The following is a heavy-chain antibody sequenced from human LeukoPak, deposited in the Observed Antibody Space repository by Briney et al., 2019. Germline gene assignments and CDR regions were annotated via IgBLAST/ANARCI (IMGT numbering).Heavy chain of an antibody. CDR3: ARASYISGNYQYYFDY. CDR2: IRNKANSYTT. D-gene: IGHD1-26*01. V-gene: IGHV3-72*01. CDR1: GFTFSDHY. J-gene: IGHJ4*02. Sequence: GGSLRLSCAASGFTFSDHYMDWVRQAPGKGLEWVGRIRNKANSYTTEYAASVKGRFTISRDDLKSSLYLQMNSLKTEDTAVYYCARASYISGNYQYYFDYWGQGTLVTVSS.